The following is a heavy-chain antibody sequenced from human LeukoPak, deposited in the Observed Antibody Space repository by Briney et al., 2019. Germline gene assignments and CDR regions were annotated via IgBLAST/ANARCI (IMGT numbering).Heavy chain of an antibody. Sequence: ASVKVSCKASGGTFSSYAISWVRQAPGQGLEWMGIINPSGGSTSYAQKFQGRVTMTRDTSTSTVYMELSSLRSEDTAVYYCARGGYCSSTSCYTPYYYYGMDVWGQGTTVTVSS. CDR2: INPSGGST. CDR1: GGTFSSYA. J-gene: IGHJ6*02. CDR3: ARGGYCSSTSCYTPYYYYGMDV. D-gene: IGHD2-2*02. V-gene: IGHV1-46*01.